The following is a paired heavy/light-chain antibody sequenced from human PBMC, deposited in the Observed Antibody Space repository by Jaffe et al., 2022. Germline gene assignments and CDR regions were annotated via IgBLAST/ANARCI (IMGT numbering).Heavy chain of an antibody. V-gene: IGHV4-34*02. J-gene: IGHJ4*02. Sequence: QAQLQQWGAGLLKPSETLALTCAVYGGSFSAYYWSWIRQSPGKGLEYIGEIDPSGTTKYNPSLRSRLTISVDASRNQFSLNLISVTAGDTGVYYCARIYRVGANGWLDSWGQGTLVTVSS. CDR3: ARIYRVGANGWLDS. CDR2: IDPSGTT. CDR1: GGSFSAYY. D-gene: IGHD1-26*01.
Light chain of an antibody. CDR1: QSVFYPSNNNNY. Sequence: DIVMTQSPDSLAVSLGERATISCKSSQSVFYPSNNNNYLAWYQQKPGQAPNLLIYWASTRESGVPDRFSGSGSGTDFTLTISNLQAEDVAVYYCHQYYSVPRTFGQGTKLEIK. V-gene: IGKV4-1*01. J-gene: IGKJ2*02. CDR3: HQYYSVPRT. CDR2: WAS.